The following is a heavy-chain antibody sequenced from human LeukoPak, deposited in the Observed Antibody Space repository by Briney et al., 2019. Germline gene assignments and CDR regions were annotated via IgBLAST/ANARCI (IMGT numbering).Heavy chain of an antibody. V-gene: IGHV1-18*01. D-gene: IGHD1-1*01. J-gene: IGHJ5*02. CDR2: ISAYNGNT. Sequence: ASVKVSCKASGYTFTSYGISWVRQAPGQGLEWMGWISAYNGNTKYSQKFQGRVTITRDTSASTAYMELSSLRSEDTAVYYCARARIQLEPPYNWFDPWGQGTLVTVSS. CDR3: ARARIQLEPPYNWFDP. CDR1: GYTFTSYG.